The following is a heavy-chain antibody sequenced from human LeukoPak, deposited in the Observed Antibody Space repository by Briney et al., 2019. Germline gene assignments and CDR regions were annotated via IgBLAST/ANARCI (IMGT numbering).Heavy chain of an antibody. D-gene: IGHD4-23*01. V-gene: IGHV4-4*09. Sequence: SETLSLTCIVSGGPISSYYWSWIRQPPGKGLEWIGYIYTSGSTNYNPSLKSRVTISVDTSKNQFSLKLSSVTAADTAVYYCVRDSMRWGYYYMDVWGKGTTVTVSS. CDR2: IYTSGST. CDR3: VRDSMRWGYYYMDV. CDR1: GGPISSYY. J-gene: IGHJ6*03.